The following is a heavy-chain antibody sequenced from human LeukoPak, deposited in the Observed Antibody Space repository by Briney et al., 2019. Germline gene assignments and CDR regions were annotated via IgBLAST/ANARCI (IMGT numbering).Heavy chain of an antibody. CDR1: GGSFSGYY. CDR2: INHSGST. D-gene: IGHD6-13*01. V-gene: IGHV4-34*01. J-gene: IGHJ4*02. Sequence: PSETLSLTCAVYGGSFSGYYWSWIRQPPGKGLEWIGEINHSGSTNYNPSLKSRVTISVDTSKNQFSLKLSSVTAADTAVYYCARLRYSSSSLDYWGQGTLVTVSS. CDR3: ARLRYSSSSLDY.